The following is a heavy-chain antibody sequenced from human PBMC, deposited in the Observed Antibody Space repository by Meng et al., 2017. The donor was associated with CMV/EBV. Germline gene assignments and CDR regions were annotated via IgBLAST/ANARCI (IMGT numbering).Heavy chain of an antibody. D-gene: IGHD3-3*01. CDR1: GGSFSGYY. Sequence: SETLSLTCAVYGGSFSGYYWSWIRQPPGKGLEWIGEINHSGSTNYNPSLKSRVTISVDTSKNHFSLKLSSVTAADTAVYYCAREGSDSIFGVASHLNWFDPWGQGTLVTVSS. J-gene: IGHJ5*02. V-gene: IGHV4-34*01. CDR3: AREGSDSIFGVASHLNWFDP. CDR2: INHSGST.